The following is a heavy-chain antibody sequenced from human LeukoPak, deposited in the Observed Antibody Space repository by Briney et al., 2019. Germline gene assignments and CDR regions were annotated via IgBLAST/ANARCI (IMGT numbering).Heavy chain of an antibody. Sequence: GGSLRLSCAASGFTFSTYWMTWVRRAPGMGLEWVANIKQDGSEKYYVDSVKGRFAISRDNAKNSLFLQMNSLRAEDTAVYYCARDCGTTTSSYGMDVWGQGTTVTVSS. CDR1: GFTFSTYW. CDR2: IKQDGSEK. V-gene: IGHV3-7*01. J-gene: IGHJ6*02. D-gene: IGHD1-1*01. CDR3: ARDCGTTTSSYGMDV.